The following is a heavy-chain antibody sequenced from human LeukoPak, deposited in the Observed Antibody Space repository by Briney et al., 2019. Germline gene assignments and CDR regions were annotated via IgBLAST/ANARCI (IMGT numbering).Heavy chain of an antibody. CDR2: IYTTGST. V-gene: IGHV4-4*07. J-gene: IGHJ4*02. D-gene: IGHD5-18*01. Sequence: SETLSLTCIGSGGSISSYYRSWIRQPAGKGLEWIGRIYTTGSTNYNPSLKSRVTMSVETSKNQFSLMLSSVTAADTAVYYCARERERGDTAMVNDYWGQETLVTVSP. CDR3: ARERERGDTAMVNDY. CDR1: GGSISSYY.